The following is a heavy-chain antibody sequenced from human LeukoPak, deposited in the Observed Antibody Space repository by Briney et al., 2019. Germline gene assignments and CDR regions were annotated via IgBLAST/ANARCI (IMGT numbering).Heavy chain of an antibody. J-gene: IGHJ1*01. Sequence: PGGSLRLSCAASGFTFSSYWMSWVRQAPGKGLEWVANIKQDGSEEYYVDSVKGRFTISRDNAKNSLYLQMNSPRAEDTAVYYCASTGYCSSTSCHGYFQHWGQGTLVTVSS. V-gene: IGHV3-7*01. D-gene: IGHD2-2*01. CDR1: GFTFSSYW. CDR3: ASTGYCSSTSCHGYFQH. CDR2: IKQDGSEE.